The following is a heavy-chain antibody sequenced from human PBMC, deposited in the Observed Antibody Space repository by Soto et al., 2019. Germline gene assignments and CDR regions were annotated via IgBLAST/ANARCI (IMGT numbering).Heavy chain of an antibody. CDR1: GFTFSSYA. V-gene: IGHV3-23*01. J-gene: IGHJ4*02. D-gene: IGHD1-7*01. Sequence: PGGPLRLSCAASGFTFSSYAMSWVRQAPGKGLEWVSAISGSGGSTYYADSVKGRFTISRDNSKNSVTPEDTAVYYCARARRNWNYWYYFDYWGQGTLVTVSS. CDR2: ISGSGGST. CDR3: ARARRNWNYWYYFDY.